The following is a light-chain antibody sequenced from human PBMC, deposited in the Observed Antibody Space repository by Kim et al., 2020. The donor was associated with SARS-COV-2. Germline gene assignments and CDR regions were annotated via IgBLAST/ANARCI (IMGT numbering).Light chain of an antibody. CDR3: QVWDSGTWV. J-gene: IGLJ3*02. CDR2: KDS. Sequence: SEALRQTARLTCGGNNIQTQKVRLYRQKPGQAPVLVMYKDSKRPSGIPERFSGSNSGNTATLTISRAQAGDEADYYCQVWDSGTWVFGGGTQLTVL. V-gene: IGLV3-9*01. CDR1: NIQTQK.